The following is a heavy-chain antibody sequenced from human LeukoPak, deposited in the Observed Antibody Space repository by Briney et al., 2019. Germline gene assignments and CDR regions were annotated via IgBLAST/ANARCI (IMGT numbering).Heavy chain of an antibody. D-gene: IGHD5-18*01. CDR1: GYTFTGYY. Sequence: ASVKVSCKASGYTFTGYYMHWARQAPGQGLEWMGWINPNSGGTNYPQKFQGRVTMTRDTSISTAYMELSRLRSDDTAVYYCARVGGEGIQLWETWGQGTLVTVSS. V-gene: IGHV1-2*02. CDR3: ARVGGEGIQLWET. J-gene: IGHJ4*02. CDR2: INPNSGGT.